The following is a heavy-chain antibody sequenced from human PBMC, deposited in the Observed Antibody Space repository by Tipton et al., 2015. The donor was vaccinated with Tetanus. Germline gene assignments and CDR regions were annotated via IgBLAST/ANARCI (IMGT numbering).Heavy chain of an antibody. CDR2: ITPYNGHR. J-gene: IGHJ4*02. Sequence: QSGAEVKKPGASVKVSCTANGYSFTSYGINWVRQAPGQGLEWVGWITPYNGHRDLAQKFQGRVTMTTDASLRTAYLELRSLRSDDTAVYFCARGHSPLYNWNFGYFDFWGQGTLVTVSS. V-gene: IGHV1-18*01. D-gene: IGHD1-7*01. CDR3: ARGHSPLYNWNFGYFDF. CDR1: GYSFTSYG.